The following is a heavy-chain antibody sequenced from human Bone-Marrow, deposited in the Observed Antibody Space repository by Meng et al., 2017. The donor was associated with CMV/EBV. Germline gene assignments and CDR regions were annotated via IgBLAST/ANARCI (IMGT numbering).Heavy chain of an antibody. D-gene: IGHD5-18*01. CDR1: GYTFTSYG. V-gene: IGHV1-18*01. Sequence: VKVSCKASGYTFTSYGISWVRQAPGQGLEWMGWISAYNGNTNYAQKLQGRVTMTTDTSTSTAYMELRSLRSDDTAVYYCARDLKVDTAMVGVDYWGQGTRVTGSS. CDR3: ARDLKVDTAMVGVDY. CDR2: ISAYNGNT. J-gene: IGHJ4*02.